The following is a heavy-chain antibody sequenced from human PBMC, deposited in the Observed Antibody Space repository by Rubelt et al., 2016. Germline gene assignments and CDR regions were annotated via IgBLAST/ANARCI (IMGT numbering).Heavy chain of an antibody. CDR1: GGSFSGYY. V-gene: IGHV4-34*01. Sequence: QVQLQQWGAGLLKPSETLSLTCAVYGGSFSGYYWSWIRQPPGKGLEWIGEINHSGSTNYHPSLKIRVTISVATSKNQFSLKLSSVTAADTAVYYCARDHLVGVYYFDYWGQGTLVTVSS. D-gene: IGHD2-21*01. CDR2: INHSGST. J-gene: IGHJ4*02. CDR3: ARDHLVGVYYFDY.